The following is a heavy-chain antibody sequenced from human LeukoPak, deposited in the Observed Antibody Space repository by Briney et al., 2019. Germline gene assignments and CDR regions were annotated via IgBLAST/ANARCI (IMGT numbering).Heavy chain of an antibody. Sequence: SQTLSLTCAISGDSVSSNSVAWNWIRQSPSRGLEWLGRTYYRSKWYNDYAVSVKSRITINPDTSKNQFSLQLHSVTPEDTAVYYCARDRGDLGYCSSSGCYTAYGMDVWGQGTTVTVSS. D-gene: IGHD2-2*02. CDR2: TYYRSKWYN. CDR1: GDSVSSNSVA. CDR3: ARDRGDLGYCSSSGCYTAYGMDV. J-gene: IGHJ6*02. V-gene: IGHV6-1*01.